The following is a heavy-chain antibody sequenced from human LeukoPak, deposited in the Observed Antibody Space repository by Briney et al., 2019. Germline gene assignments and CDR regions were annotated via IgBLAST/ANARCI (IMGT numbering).Heavy chain of an antibody. J-gene: IGHJ2*01. CDR1: GYXFASYW. D-gene: IGHD3-16*01. Sequence: GESLKISCNGSGYXFASYWICWVRQLPGKGLEWTAIIYPGGSDTRYSPSFQGQVTISADKSTSVAYLQWSSLKASDAAIYYCARRTAYMEYFDLWGRGTLVTVSS. CDR3: ARRTAYMEYFDL. CDR2: IYPGGSDT. V-gene: IGHV5-51*01.